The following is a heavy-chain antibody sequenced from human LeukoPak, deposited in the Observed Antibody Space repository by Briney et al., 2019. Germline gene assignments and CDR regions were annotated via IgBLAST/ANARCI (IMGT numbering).Heavy chain of an antibody. CDR1: GYNFTSYW. V-gene: IGHV5-51*01. Sequence: GESMKISCKGSGYNFTSYWIGWVRQMLGKGLEWMGIIYPGGSDTRYSPSFQGQVTISADKSISTAYLQWSSLKASDTAMYYCARERQSGRHIDYWGQGTLVTVSS. CDR3: ARERQSGRHIDY. CDR2: IYPGGSDT. J-gene: IGHJ4*02.